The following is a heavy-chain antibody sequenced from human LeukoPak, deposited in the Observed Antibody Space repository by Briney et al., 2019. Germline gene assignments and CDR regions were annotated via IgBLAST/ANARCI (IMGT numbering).Heavy chain of an antibody. CDR1: GGTFSSYA. D-gene: IGHD2-15*01. V-gene: IGHV1-69*13. J-gene: IGHJ4*02. Sequence: SVKVSCEASGGTFSSYAISWVRQAPGQGLEWMGGIIPIFGTANYAQKFQGRVTITADESTSTAYMELSSLRSEDTAVYYCARARGYCSGGFCYAYYFDYWGQGTLVTVSS. CDR3: ARARGYCSGGFCYAYYFDY. CDR2: IIPIFGTA.